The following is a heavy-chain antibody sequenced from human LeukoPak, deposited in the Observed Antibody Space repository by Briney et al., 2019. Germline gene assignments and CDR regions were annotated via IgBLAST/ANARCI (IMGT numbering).Heavy chain of an antibody. CDR2: FYYSGSI. Sequence: PSETLSLTCTVSGASISSHYWSWIRQPPGKGLEWIGYFYYSGSINYNPSLKSRVTISVATSKNQFSLKLNSVTAADTAVYYCAGQMDSRGSIDYWGQGTLVSVSS. J-gene: IGHJ4*02. CDR3: AGQMDSRGSIDY. D-gene: IGHD3-22*01. CDR1: GASISSHY. V-gene: IGHV4-59*08.